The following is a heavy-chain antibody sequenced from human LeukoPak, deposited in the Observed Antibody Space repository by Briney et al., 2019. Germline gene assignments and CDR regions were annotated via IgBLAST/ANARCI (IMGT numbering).Heavy chain of an antibody. CDR3: ARDRVRYFDWLLSDDYYFDY. D-gene: IGHD3-9*01. Sequence: PAGSLRLSCAASGFTFSSYWMSWVRQAPGKGLEWVANIKQDGSEKYYVDSVKGRFTISRDNAKNSLYLQMNSLRAEDTAVYYCARDRVRYFDWLLSDDYYFDYWGQGTLVTVSS. J-gene: IGHJ4*02. V-gene: IGHV3-7*01. CDR1: GFTFSSYW. CDR2: IKQDGSEK.